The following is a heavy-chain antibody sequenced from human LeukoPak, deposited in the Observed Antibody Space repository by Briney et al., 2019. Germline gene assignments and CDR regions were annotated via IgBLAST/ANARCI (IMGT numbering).Heavy chain of an antibody. CDR2: ISSSGTTI. CDR1: GFTFSNYE. Sequence: PGGSLRLSCAASGFTFSNYEMNWVRQAPGKGLEWVSYISSSGTTIYYADSVKGRFTISRDNAKNSIYLQMNSLRVEDTAVYYCAKDIVGGGDDYWGQGTLVIVSS. V-gene: IGHV3-48*03. CDR3: AKDIVGGGDDY. D-gene: IGHD2-21*02. J-gene: IGHJ4*02.